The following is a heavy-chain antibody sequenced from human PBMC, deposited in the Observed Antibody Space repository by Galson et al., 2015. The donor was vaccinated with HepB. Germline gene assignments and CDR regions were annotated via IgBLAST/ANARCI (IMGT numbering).Heavy chain of an antibody. J-gene: IGHJ4*02. Sequence: SLRLSCAASGFTFSNYVMSWFRQAPGKGLEWVSAIGCCGGRIYYADAARGRFTISRDNGKNTLFLQMNSLGVEDTALYYCAKARITREYSETGSANYDSWGQGTLVRVSS. CDR2: IGCCGGRI. CDR3: AKARITREYSETGSANYDS. D-gene: IGHD2/OR15-2a*01. V-gene: IGHV3-23*01. CDR1: GFTFSNYV.